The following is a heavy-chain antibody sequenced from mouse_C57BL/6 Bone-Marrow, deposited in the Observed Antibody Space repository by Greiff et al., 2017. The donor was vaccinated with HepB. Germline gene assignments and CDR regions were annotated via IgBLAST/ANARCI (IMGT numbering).Heavy chain of an antibody. Sequence: EVKLMESGGGLVQPGGSLSLSCAASGFTFTDYYMSWVRQPPGKALEWLGVIRNKANGYKTEYSASVKGRLTISRDNSQSILYLRMHALRAEDSATYYCARSSPYGNYEGDYWGQGTSVTVSS. CDR1: GFTFTDYY. V-gene: IGHV7-3*01. CDR2: IRNKANGYKT. D-gene: IGHD2-1*01. J-gene: IGHJ4*01. CDR3: ARSSPYGNYEGDY.